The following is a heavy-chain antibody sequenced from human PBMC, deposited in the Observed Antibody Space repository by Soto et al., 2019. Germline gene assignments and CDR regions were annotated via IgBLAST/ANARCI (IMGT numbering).Heavy chain of an antibody. D-gene: IGHD6-19*01. Sequence: QITLKESGPTLVKPTQTLTLTCTFSGFSLTTHGVGVGWIRQPPGEALVWLAVIYWDDSKNYRPSLDSRLTTTKHAAKIQVAITMSNTVSQDTANNCGAYAYGGRYLYWGQGTLVTVSS. J-gene: IGHJ4*02. CDR2: IYWDDSK. CDR3: AYAYGGRYLY. CDR1: GFSLTTHGVG. V-gene: IGHV2-5*02.